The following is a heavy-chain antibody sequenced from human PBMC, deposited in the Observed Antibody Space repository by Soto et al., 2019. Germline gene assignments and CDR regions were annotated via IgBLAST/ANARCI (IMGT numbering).Heavy chain of an antibody. J-gene: IGHJ4*02. CDR2: IIPIFGTA. V-gene: IGHV1-69*13. D-gene: IGHD6-19*01. Sequence: SVKVSCKASGGTFSSYAISWVRQAPGQGLEWMGGIIPIFGTANYAQKFQGRVTITADESTSTAYMELSSLRSEDTAVYYCARGKGRYSSGWYPFDYWGRGTLVTVSS. CDR1: GGTFSSYA. CDR3: ARGKGRYSSGWYPFDY.